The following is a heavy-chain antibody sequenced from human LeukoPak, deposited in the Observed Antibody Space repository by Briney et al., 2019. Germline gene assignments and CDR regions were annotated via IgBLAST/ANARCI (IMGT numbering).Heavy chain of an antibody. V-gene: IGHV1-2*02. CDR3: ARGGYNNVLVALPN. CDR1: GYTFTGYY. Sequence: ASVKVSCKASGYTFTGYYMHWVRQAPGQGLEWMGWINTKSGDTNYAQKFQGRVTMTRDMSITRAYLELTSLRLDDTATYYCARGGYNNVLVALPNWGQGTLITAS. D-gene: IGHD3-9*01. CDR2: INTKSGDT. J-gene: IGHJ4*02.